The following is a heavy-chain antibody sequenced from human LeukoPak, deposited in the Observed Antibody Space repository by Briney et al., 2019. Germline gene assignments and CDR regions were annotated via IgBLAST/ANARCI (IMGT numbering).Heavy chain of an antibody. Sequence: GGSLRLSCAASGFTFDDYAMSWVRQTPGKGLEWVSGTNWDGGRTGYADSVKGRFIISRDNAKDSLYLQMNSLRVEDTAVYYCLRGDRRDYWGQGTLVTVSS. CDR2: TNWDGGRT. J-gene: IGHJ4*02. CDR1: GFTFDDYA. CDR3: LRGDRRDY. V-gene: IGHV3-20*04.